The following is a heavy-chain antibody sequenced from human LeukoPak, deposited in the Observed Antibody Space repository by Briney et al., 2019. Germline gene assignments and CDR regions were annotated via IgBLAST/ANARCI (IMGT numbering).Heavy chain of an antibody. CDR2: IYSGGGT. J-gene: IGHJ4*02. V-gene: IGHV3-66*01. CDR3: ASAVEVASVIADY. CDR1: GLTVSSNY. D-gene: IGHD2-21*01. Sequence: PWGSLRLSCAVSGLTVSSNYMNWVRQAPGKGLEWVAVIYSGGGTHYADSVTGRFTISRDNSKNTLSLQMNGLRDEDTAVYFCASAVEVASVIADYWGQGALVTVSS.